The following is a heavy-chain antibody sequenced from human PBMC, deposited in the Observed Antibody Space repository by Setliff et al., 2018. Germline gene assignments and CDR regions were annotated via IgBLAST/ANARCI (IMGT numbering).Heavy chain of an antibody. J-gene: IGHJ4*02. CDR2: INHSGST. D-gene: IGHD4-17*01. CDR3: ARGARLSYGDLPNFDY. Sequence: SETLSLTCAVYGGSFSTYYWIWIRQPPGKGLEWIGEINHSGSTNYNPSLKSRVTISVDTSKNQFSLKLSSVTAADTALYYCARGARLSYGDLPNFDYWGQGTLVTVSS. CDR1: GGSFSTYY. V-gene: IGHV4-34*01.